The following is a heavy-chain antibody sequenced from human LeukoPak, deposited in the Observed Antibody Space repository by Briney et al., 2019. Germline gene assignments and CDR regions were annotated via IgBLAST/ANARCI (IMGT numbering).Heavy chain of an antibody. CDR3: ARARRTRNMYGEYVVLFDY. D-gene: IGHD4-17*01. J-gene: IGHJ4*02. CDR2: INANSGGT. Sequence: ASVRVSCKASGHTFTGYYMHWVRQAPGQGLEWMGWINANSGGTNYAQKFQGRVTMTRDTSISTAYMELSRLRSDDTAVYYCARARRTRNMYGEYVVLFDYWGRGTLVTVSS. V-gene: IGHV1-2*02. CDR1: GHTFTGYY.